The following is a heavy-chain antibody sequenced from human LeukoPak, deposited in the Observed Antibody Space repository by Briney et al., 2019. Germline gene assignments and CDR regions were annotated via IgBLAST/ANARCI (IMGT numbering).Heavy chain of an antibody. Sequence: GGPLRLSCAASGFTFSSYSMNWVRQAPGKGLEWVSSISSSSSYIYYADSVKGRFTISRDNAKNSLYLQMNSLRAEDTAVYYCARAGSSPRSAPYSSGWEGSDYWGQGTLVTVSS. D-gene: IGHD6-19*01. V-gene: IGHV3-21*01. J-gene: IGHJ4*02. CDR1: GFTFSSYS. CDR2: ISSSSSYI. CDR3: ARAGSSPRSAPYSSGWEGSDY.